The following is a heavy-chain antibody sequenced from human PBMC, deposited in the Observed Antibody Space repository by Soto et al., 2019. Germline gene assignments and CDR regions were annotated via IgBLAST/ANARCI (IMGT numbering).Heavy chain of an antibody. D-gene: IGHD3-10*01. J-gene: IGHJ4*02. Sequence: EVQLVESGGGLVQPGRSLRLSCAASGFTFDDYAMHWVRQAPGKGLEWVSGISWNSGSIGYADSVKGRFTISRDNAKNSLYLQMNSLRAEDTALYYCANDILRFGGVFDYWGQGTLVTVSS. CDR1: GFTFDDYA. V-gene: IGHV3-9*01. CDR3: ANDILRFGGVFDY. CDR2: ISWNSGSI.